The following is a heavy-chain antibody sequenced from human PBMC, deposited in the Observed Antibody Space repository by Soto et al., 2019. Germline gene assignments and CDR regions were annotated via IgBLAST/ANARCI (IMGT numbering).Heavy chain of an antibody. CDR3: ARHPSYYGSASPPWMDV. Sequence: GESLKISCKGSGYSFTSYWISWVRQMPGKGLEWMGRIDPSDSYTNYSPSFQGHVTISADKSISTAYLQWSSLKASDTAMYYCARHPSYYGSASPPWMDVWGQGTTVTVSS. CDR1: GYSFTSYW. CDR2: IDPSDSYT. J-gene: IGHJ6*02. D-gene: IGHD3-10*01. V-gene: IGHV5-10-1*01.